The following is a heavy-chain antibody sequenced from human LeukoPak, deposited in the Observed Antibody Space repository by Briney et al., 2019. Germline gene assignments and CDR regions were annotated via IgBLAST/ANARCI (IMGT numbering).Heavy chain of an antibody. Sequence: NPGGSLRLPCAASGLIFSKAWMNWVRQAPGKGLEWVGRVKGETDGGTTDYAAPVRGRFTISRDGSKNTLYLEMNSLETEDTAVYYCTTRGSGWYPYFDFWGQGTLVTVSS. CDR1: GLIFSKAW. CDR2: VKGETDGGTT. V-gene: IGHV3-15*05. D-gene: IGHD6-19*01. J-gene: IGHJ4*02. CDR3: TTRGSGWYPYFDF.